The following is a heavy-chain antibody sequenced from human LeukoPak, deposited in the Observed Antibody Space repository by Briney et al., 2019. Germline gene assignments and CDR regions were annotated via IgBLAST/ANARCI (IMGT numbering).Heavy chain of an antibody. V-gene: IGHV1-8*01. CDR2: MSPNSGHT. CDR1: GSNFNLYD. D-gene: IGHD3-16*01. CDR3: ARLNFGEIPPKLHFYDYMDV. Sequence: ASVRVSCKPSGSNFNLYDLACVRQATGQGLEWVGWMSPNSGHTGYAQSFQGRLTMSWSTYTVTAYMDLDSMRSDDTAVYYCARLNFGEIPPKLHFYDYMDVWGKGTTVTVSS. J-gene: IGHJ6*03.